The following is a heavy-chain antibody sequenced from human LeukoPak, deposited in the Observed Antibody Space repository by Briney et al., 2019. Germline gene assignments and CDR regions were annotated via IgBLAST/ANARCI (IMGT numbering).Heavy chain of an antibody. D-gene: IGHD1-1*01. CDR1: GSTFDDYA. CDR2: ISWNSGSI. Sequence: PGRSLRLSCVASGSTFDDYAMHWVRQAPGKGLEWVSGISWNSGSIAYADSVKGRLTISRDNAKNSLYLQMNSLRAEDMALYYCAKDIQSTGGTNGAFDIWGQGTMVTVSS. V-gene: IGHV3-9*03. J-gene: IGHJ3*02. CDR3: AKDIQSTGGTNGAFDI.